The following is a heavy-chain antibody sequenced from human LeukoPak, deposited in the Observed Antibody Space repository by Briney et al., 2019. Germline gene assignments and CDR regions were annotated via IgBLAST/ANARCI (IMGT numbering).Heavy chain of an antibody. CDR2: ISSSSFYT. Sequence: PGGSLRLSCAASGFTFSDYYMSWIRQAPGKGLEWISYISSSSFYTSYADSVKGRFTISRDNAKNSLYLQMNSLRAEDTAVYYFARDHRLRYFDWSDFDYWGQGTLVTVSS. J-gene: IGHJ4*02. CDR3: ARDHRLRYFDWSDFDY. V-gene: IGHV3-11*06. D-gene: IGHD3-9*01. CDR1: GFTFSDYY.